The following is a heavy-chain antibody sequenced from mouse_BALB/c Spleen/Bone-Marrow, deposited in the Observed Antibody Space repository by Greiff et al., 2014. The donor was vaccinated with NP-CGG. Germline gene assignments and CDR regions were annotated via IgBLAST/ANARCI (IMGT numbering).Heavy chain of an antibody. V-gene: IGHV1-9*01. Sequence: VQLQQSGAELMKPGASVKISCKTSGYTFSSYWIEWVKQRPGHGLEWIGEILPGSGSTNSNEKFKGKATFTADTSSNTAYMQLSSLTSKDSAVYYCARELGLRLAYWGQGTLVTVSA. CDR1: GYTFSSYW. CDR2: ILPGSGST. D-gene: IGHD3-1*01. CDR3: ARELGLRLAY. J-gene: IGHJ3*01.